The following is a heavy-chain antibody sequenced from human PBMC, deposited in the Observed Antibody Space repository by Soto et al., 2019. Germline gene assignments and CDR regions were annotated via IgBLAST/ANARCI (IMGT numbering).Heavy chain of an antibody. CDR2: IVASGEDT. CDR3: AGDPNGDYLGAFVF. V-gene: IGHV3-23*01. Sequence: ASLRLSCATSGVTFSKYAMTWVRQVPGRRLEWVSSIVASGEDTRYADSVKGRFTISRENYRDTLYLQMNSLRVDDTAVYYCAGDPNGDYLGAFVFWGQGTVVTVSS. D-gene: IGHD4-17*01. CDR1: GVTFSKYA. J-gene: IGHJ3*01.